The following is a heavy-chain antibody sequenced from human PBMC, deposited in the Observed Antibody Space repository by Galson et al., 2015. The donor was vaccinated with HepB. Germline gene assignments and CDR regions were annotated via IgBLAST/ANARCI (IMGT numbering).Heavy chain of an antibody. CDR1: GFTFSSSY. V-gene: IGHV3-53*01. J-gene: IGHJ4*02. D-gene: IGHD1-26*01. Sequence: SLRLSCAASGFTFSSSYMNWFRQAPGKGLEWVSFINSGGDTYYEDSVKSRFTITTDNTKNTAYLQMTGLRVEDTAVYYCTRGWVGATRFAYWGQGTLVSVSS. CDR3: TRGWVGATRFAY. CDR2: INSGGDT.